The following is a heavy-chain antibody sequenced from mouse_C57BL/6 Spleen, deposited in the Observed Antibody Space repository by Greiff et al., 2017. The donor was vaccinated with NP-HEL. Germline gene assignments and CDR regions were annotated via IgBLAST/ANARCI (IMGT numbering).Heavy chain of an antibody. J-gene: IGHJ3*01. CDR2: ISYDGSN. V-gene: IGHV3-6*01. CDR1: GCSITSGYY. CDR3: ARDSGLWVAY. Sequence: EVKLEESGPGLVKPSQSLSLTCSVSGCSITSGYYWYWIRQFPGNILEWVGIISYDGSNNYNPSLKNRISITRDTSKNQFFLKCNTVTTEDTATYDCARDSGLWVAYWGQGTRVTVSA.